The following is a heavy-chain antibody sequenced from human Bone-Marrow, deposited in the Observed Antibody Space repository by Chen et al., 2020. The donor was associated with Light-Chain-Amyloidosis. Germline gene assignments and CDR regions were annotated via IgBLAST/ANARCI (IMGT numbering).Heavy chain of an antibody. CDR1: GYTFPNYW. Sequence: EVQLEQSGPEVKKPGESLKISCKGSGYTFPNYWIGWVRQMPGKGLEWMGVIYPDDSDARYSPSFEGQVTISAAKSITTAYLQWRRLKASDTAMYYCARRRDGYNFDYWGQGTLVTVSS. CDR2: IYPDDSDA. V-gene: IGHV5-51*01. D-gene: IGHD5-12*01. CDR3: ARRRDGYNFDY. J-gene: IGHJ4*02.